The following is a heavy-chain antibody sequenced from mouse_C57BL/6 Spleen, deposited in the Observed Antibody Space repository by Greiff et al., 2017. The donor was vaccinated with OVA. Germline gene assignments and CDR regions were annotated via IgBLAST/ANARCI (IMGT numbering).Heavy chain of an antibody. D-gene: IGHD2-1*01. Sequence: VKLMESGPGLVQPSQSLSITCTVSGFSLTSYGVHWVRQSPGKGLEWLEVIWSGGSTDYNAAFISRLSISKDNSKSQVFFKMNSLQADDTAIYYCASYGNRFAYWGQGTLVTVSA. J-gene: IGHJ3*01. V-gene: IGHV2-2*01. CDR3: ASYGNRFAY. CDR1: GFSLTSYG. CDR2: IWSGGST.